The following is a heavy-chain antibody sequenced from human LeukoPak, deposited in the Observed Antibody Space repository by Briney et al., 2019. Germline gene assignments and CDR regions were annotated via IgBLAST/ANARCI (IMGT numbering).Heavy chain of an antibody. D-gene: IGHD2-2*02. CDR3: ASSYCSTTSCYTGDY. V-gene: IGHV4-31*03. CDR2: IYYSGST. Sequence: SETLSLTCTVSGGSISSGGYYWSWIRQHPGKGLEWIGYIYYSGSTYYNPSLKSRVTISVDRSKNQFSLNLSSVTAADTAVYYCASSYCSTTSCYTGDYWGQGTLVTVSS. CDR1: GGSISSGGYY. J-gene: IGHJ4*02.